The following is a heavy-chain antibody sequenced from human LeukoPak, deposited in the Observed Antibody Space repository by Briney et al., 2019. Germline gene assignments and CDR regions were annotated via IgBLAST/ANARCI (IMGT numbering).Heavy chain of an antibody. Sequence: KPSETLSLTCTVSGASMINTYWTWIRQAPGKGLEWIGYDHYGGGTNYNPSLNSRVTISIDTTNNHVSLKLRSVTAADTAVYYCASAPYHYYMAVWGKGTTVTVSS. D-gene: IGHD3-16*02. CDR3: ASAPYHYYMAV. V-gene: IGHV4-59*01. CDR2: DHYGGGT. CDR1: GASMINTY. J-gene: IGHJ6*03.